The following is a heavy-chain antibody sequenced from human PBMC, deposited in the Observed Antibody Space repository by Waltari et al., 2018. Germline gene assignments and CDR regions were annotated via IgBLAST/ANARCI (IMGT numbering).Heavy chain of an antibody. V-gene: IGHV3-33*06. D-gene: IGHD3-22*01. J-gene: IGHJ4*02. Sequence: QVQLVESGGGVVQPGKSLRLSCAASGFTFSTSGMHWVRQAPGKGLDWVAHIWSDGNHKHYADSVKGRFTISRDNSKNTLFLEMNSLRAEDTAVYYCAKDYDSSGYNPPQSVYFDYWGQGTLVTVSS. CDR3: AKDYDSSGYNPPQSVYFDY. CDR1: GFTFSTSG. CDR2: IWSDGNHK.